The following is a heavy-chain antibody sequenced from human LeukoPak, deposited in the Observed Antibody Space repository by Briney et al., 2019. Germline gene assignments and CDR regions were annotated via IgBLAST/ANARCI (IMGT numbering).Heavy chain of an antibody. CDR1: GGSISSGDYY. D-gene: IGHD3-10*01. CDR3: ARGGRGVSAARRFKPGNWFDP. J-gene: IGHJ5*02. Sequence: TSETLSLTCTVSGGSISSGDYYWSWIRQPPGKGLEWIGYIYYSGSTYYNPSLKSRVTLSVDTSNNQFSLKLSSMAAADTAVYYCARGGRGVSAARRFKPGNWFDPWGQGTLVIVSS. V-gene: IGHV4-30-4*08. CDR2: IYYSGST.